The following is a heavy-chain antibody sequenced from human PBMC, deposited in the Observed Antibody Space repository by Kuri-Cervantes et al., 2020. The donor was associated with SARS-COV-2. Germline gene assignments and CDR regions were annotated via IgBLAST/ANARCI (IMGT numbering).Heavy chain of an antibody. CDR2: INNRGST. CDR3: ARGLGELRLFGSNWFDP. V-gene: IGHV4-34*01. CDR1: GGSISGYY. J-gene: IGHJ5*02. Sequence: SDLLSLTCTASGGSISGYYWSWFRQPPGKGLEWIGEINNRGSTNYNPSLKSPVTISVDTSKNQFSLKISSVTAAGTAVYYCARGLGELRLFGSNWFDPWGQGTLVTVSS. D-gene: IGHD3-10*01.